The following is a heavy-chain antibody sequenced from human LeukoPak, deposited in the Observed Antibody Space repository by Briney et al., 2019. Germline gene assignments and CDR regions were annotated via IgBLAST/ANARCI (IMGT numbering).Heavy chain of an antibody. D-gene: IGHD6-6*01. J-gene: IGHJ4*02. Sequence: LEWMGIINPSGGSTSYAQKFQGRVTMTRDTSTSTVYMELSSLRSEDTAVYYCARSSSSFDYWGQGTLVTVSS. CDR2: INPSGGST. CDR3: ARSSSSFDY. V-gene: IGHV1-46*01.